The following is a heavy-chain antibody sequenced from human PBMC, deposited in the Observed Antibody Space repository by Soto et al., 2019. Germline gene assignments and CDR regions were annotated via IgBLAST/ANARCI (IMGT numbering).Heavy chain of an antibody. J-gene: IGHJ4*02. CDR2: ITPIFGTA. D-gene: IGHD2-8*01. V-gene: IGHV1-69*13. Sequence: GASVKVSCKASGGTFSSYAISWVRQAPGQGLEWMGGITPIFGTANYAQKFQGRVTITADESTSTAYMELSSLRSEDTAVYYCASLHCTNGVCYLPYFDYWGQGTLVTVSS. CDR3: ASLHCTNGVCYLPYFDY. CDR1: GGTFSSYA.